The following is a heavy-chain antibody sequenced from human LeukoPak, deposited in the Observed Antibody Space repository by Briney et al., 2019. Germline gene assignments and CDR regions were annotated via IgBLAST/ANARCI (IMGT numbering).Heavy chain of an antibody. Sequence: GRSLGLSCAASGFTFSTYAMHWVRQAPGKGLEWVALIWYDGSNKYYADSVKGRFTISRDNSKNTLYLQMDSLRAEDTAVYYCAKNPFVGYGSDYFDDWGQGTLVTVSS. D-gene: IGHD3-10*01. CDR1: GFTFSTYA. J-gene: IGHJ4*02. CDR3: AKNPFVGYGSDYFDD. CDR2: IWYDGSNK. V-gene: IGHV3-33*06.